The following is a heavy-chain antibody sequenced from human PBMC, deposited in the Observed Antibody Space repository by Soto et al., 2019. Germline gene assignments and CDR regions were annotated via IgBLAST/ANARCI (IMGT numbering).Heavy chain of an antibody. CDR2: IYSGGST. CDR1: GFTVSSHY. V-gene: IGHV3-66*04. CDR3: ARLPTAPPAWYYYYYMDV. Sequence: EVPLVESGGGLVQPGGSLRLSCAASGFTVSSHYMSWVRQAPGKGLEWVSVIYSGGSTYYADSVKGRFTISRDNSKNTLYLQMNSLRAEDTAVYYCARLPTAPPAWYYYYYMDVWGKGTTVTVSS. J-gene: IGHJ6*03. D-gene: IGHD1-1*01.